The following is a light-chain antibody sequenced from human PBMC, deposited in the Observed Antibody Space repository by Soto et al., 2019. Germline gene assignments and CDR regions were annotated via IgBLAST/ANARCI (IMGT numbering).Light chain of an antibody. CDR2: GAS. Sequence: VLTQSPGTLSLSPGEIATLSCRTSQSVSSNYLAWYQQKPGQAPRLLIYGASTRATGIPDRFSGSGSGADFTLTISRLEPEDFAVYYCQQYGTSFWTFGQGTKVEIK. V-gene: IGKV3-20*01. CDR1: QSVSSNY. J-gene: IGKJ1*01. CDR3: QQYGTSFWT.